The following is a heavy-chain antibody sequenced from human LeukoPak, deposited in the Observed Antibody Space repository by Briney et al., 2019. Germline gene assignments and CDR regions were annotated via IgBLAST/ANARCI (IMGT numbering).Heavy chain of an antibody. CDR1: GFTFGSYS. J-gene: IGHJ4*02. CDR2: ISSTSSYI. V-gene: IGHV3-21*01. CDR3: ARCYASGSYGIDY. Sequence: GGSLRLSCAASGFTFGSYSMNWVRQVPGKGLQWVSSISSTSSYIYYADSVKGRFTVSRDNAKNSLSLQMNSLGAEDTAVYYCARCYASGSYGIDYWGQGTLVTVSS. D-gene: IGHD3-10*01.